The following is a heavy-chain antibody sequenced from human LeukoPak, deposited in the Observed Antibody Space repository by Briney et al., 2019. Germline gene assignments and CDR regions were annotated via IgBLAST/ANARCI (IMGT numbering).Heavy chain of an antibody. V-gene: IGHV1-2*02. CDR1: GYTFNGYY. CDR2: INPSSCRT. CDR3: ARYQGYGDGYNAGDY. Sequence: ASVKVSYKASGYTFNGYYMLWLRQAPGECLEWIGWINPSSCRTNYAQKFQGRVTMTRDTPISTAYMELSRLRSDDTAVYYCARYQGYGDGYNAGDYWGQGTLVTVSS. J-gene: IGHJ4*02. D-gene: IGHD5-24*01.